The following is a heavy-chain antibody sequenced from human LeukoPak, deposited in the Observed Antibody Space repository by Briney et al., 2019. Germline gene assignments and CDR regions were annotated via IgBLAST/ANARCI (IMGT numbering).Heavy chain of an antibody. CDR3: AREYSYGDFDY. J-gene: IGHJ4*02. Sequence: PGGSMRLSCAASGFTFSSYWMSWVRQAPGKGLEWVANIKQDGSEKYYVDSVKGRFTISRDNAKNSLYLQMNSLRAEDTAVYYCAREYSYGDFDYWGQGTLVTVSS. CDR1: GFTFSSYW. V-gene: IGHV3-7*03. D-gene: IGHD5-18*01. CDR2: IKQDGSEK.